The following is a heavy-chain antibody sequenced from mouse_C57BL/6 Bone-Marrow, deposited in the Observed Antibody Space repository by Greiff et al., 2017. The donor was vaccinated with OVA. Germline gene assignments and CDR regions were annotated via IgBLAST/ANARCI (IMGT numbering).Heavy chain of an antibody. Sequence: EVQLQESGPGLVKPSQSLSLTCSVTGYSITSGYYWNWIRQFPGNKLEWMGYISYDGSNNYNPSLKNRISITRDTSKNQFFLKLNSVTTEDTATYYCARDGGIYYYGSSPHFDYWGQGTTLTVSS. D-gene: IGHD1-1*01. CDR3: ARDGGIYYYGSSPHFDY. J-gene: IGHJ2*01. CDR1: GYSITSGYY. V-gene: IGHV3-6*01. CDR2: ISYDGSN.